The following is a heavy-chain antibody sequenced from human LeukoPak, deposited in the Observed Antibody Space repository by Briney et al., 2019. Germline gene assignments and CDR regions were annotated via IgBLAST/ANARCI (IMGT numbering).Heavy chain of an antibody. CDR3: ARFQSGGSGLYGMDV. J-gene: IGHJ6*02. CDR1: GFTFSSYD. Sequence: PGGSLRLSCAASGFTFSSYDMHWVRQATGKGLEWVSAIGTAGDTYYPGSVKGRFTISRENAKNSLHLQMNSLRAGDTAVYYCARFQSGGSGLYGMDVWGQGTTVTVSS. D-gene: IGHD2-15*01. V-gene: IGHV3-13*01. CDR2: IGTAGDT.